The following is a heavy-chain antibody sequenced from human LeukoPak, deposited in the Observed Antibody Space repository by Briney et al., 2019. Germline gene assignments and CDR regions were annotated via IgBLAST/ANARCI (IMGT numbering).Heavy chain of an antibody. CDR2: ISISSSII. Sequence: PGGSLRLSCAASGFTFSSYSMNWVGQAPGKGGEGVSYISISSSIIYYADSVKGRFTIYRDNAKNSLYLKMKRLRAEDTGVYYCARVNYGDYLPSFDSWGQGTLVTVSS. CDR1: GFTFSSYS. J-gene: IGHJ4*02. V-gene: IGHV3-48*01. CDR3: ARVNYGDYLPSFDS. D-gene: IGHD4-17*01.